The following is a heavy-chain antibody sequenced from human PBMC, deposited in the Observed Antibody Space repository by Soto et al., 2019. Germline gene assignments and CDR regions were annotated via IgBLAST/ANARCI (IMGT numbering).Heavy chain of an antibody. D-gene: IGHD3-10*01. CDR3: AREGSYYYGIDV. J-gene: IGHJ6*02. CDR2: INAGNGNT. CDR1: GYTFTSYA. Sequence: ASVKVSCKASGYTFTSYAMHWVRQAPGQRLEWMGWINAGNGNTKYSQKFQGRVTITRDTSASTAYMELSSLRSEDTAVYYCAREGSYYYGIDVWGQGTTVTVSS. V-gene: IGHV1-3*01.